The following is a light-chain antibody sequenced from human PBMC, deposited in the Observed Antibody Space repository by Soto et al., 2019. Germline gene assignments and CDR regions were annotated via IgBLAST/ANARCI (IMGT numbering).Light chain of an antibody. V-gene: IGKV1-33*01. CDR2: DAS. CDR1: HDIRMY. J-gene: IGKJ4*01. Sequence: DIQMTQSPSSQSASVGDKVNITYQVSHDIRMYFNWYQHKPGKAPKVLIYDASNLETGVPSRFSGSVSGTDFTFTISSLQPEDFATYYCQQYADLRSVGGGTKVDIK. CDR3: QQYADLRS.